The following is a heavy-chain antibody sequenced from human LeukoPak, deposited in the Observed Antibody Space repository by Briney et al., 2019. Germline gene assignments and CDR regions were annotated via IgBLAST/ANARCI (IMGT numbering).Heavy chain of an antibody. D-gene: IGHD3-10*01. Sequence: SETLSLTCAVYGGSFSGYYWSWIRQPPGEGLEWIGEINHSGSTNYNPSLKSRVPISVDTSKNQFSLKLSSVTAADTAVYYCARWALYYYGSGTLRGFDYWGQGTLVTVSS. CDR1: GGSFSGYY. J-gene: IGHJ4*02. CDR3: ARWALYYYGSGTLRGFDY. V-gene: IGHV4-34*01. CDR2: INHSGST.